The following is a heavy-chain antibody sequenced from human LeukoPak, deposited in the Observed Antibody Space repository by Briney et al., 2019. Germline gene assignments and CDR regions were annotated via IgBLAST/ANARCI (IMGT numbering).Heavy chain of an antibody. CDR1: GGTFSSYA. V-gene: IGHV1-69*05. D-gene: IGHD3-3*01. Sequence: SVKVSCKASGGTFSSYAISWVRQAPGQGLEWMGGIIPIFGTANYAQKFQGRVTITTDESTSTAYMELSSLRSEDTAVYYCARPDAFGVVNYRLDYWGQGTLVTVSS. CDR3: ARPDAFGVVNYRLDY. CDR2: IIPIFGTA. J-gene: IGHJ4*02.